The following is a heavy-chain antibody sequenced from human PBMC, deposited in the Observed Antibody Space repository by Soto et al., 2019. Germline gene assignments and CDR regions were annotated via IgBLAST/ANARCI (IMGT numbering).Heavy chain of an antibody. J-gene: IGHJ4*02. CDR2: VSTSSRTI. CDR3: VKAGDSSGYRFDY. D-gene: IGHD3-22*01. Sequence: EVQLVESGGGLVKPGGSLRLSCVASGFSFSSYSTAWVRQAPGEGLQWVSYVSTSSRTIYYADSVKGRFTISRDNAKNLMCLQMNSLRVEDTAVYYCVKAGDSSGYRFDYWGQGTLVTVS. V-gene: IGHV3-48*01. CDR1: GFSFSSYS.